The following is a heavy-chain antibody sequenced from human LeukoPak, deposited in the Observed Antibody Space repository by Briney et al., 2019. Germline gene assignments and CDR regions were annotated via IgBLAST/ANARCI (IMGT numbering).Heavy chain of an antibody. CDR2: INVDKGNT. D-gene: IGHD6-13*01. V-gene: IGHV1-3*01. CDR1: GYTFTSYT. Sequence: ASVKVPCKASGYTFTSYTMHWVRQAPGQRLEWMGWINVDKGNTKYSQKFQDRVIISWDTSASTAYMELSSLRSEGTAVFYCARGSSTWSNAFDTWGQGTMVTVSS. J-gene: IGHJ3*02. CDR3: ARGSSTWSNAFDT.